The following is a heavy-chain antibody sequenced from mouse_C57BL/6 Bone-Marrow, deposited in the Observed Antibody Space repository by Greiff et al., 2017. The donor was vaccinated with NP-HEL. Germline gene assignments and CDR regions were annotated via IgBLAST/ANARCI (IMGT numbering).Heavy chain of an antibody. Sequence: QVQLQQSGAELVRPGASVTLSCKASGYTFTDYEMHWVKQTPVHGLEWIGAIDPETGGTAYNQKFKGKAILTADKSSSTAYMELRSLTSEDSAVYYCTRSWAELSDAMDYWGQGTSVTVSS. CDR2: IDPETGGT. CDR3: TRSWAELSDAMDY. J-gene: IGHJ4*01. D-gene: IGHD3-3*01. CDR1: GYTFTDYE. V-gene: IGHV1-15*01.